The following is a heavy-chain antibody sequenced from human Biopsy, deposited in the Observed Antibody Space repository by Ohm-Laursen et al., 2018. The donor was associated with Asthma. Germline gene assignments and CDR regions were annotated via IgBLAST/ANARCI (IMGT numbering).Heavy chain of an antibody. Sequence: GGSPSVSSKVSGDTFTDYVIARVRQAPGQRLEWMGGINAGNGNTKYSQKFQGRVTISKETSASTAYMDLSSLRSEDTAVYYFARTYYDFLTGQVNDAFAMWGQGTVVTVSS. CDR2: INAGNGNT. V-gene: IGHV1-3*01. D-gene: IGHD3-9*01. CDR3: ARTYYDFLTGQVNDAFAM. CDR1: GDTFTDYV. J-gene: IGHJ3*02.